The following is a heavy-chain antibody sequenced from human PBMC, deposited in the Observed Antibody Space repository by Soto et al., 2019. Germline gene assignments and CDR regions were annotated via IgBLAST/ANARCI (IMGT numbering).Heavy chain of an antibody. J-gene: IGHJ6*02. CDR2: INHSGST. V-gene: IGHV4-34*01. CDR1: GGSFSGYY. CDR3: ARHNWNPQQAYYYYGMDV. D-gene: IGHD1-20*01. Sequence: SETLSLTCAVYGGSFSGYYWSWIRQPPGKGLEWIGEINHSGSTNYNPSLKSRVTISVDKSKNQFSLKLSSVTAADTAVYYCARHNWNPQQAYYYYGMDVWGQGTTVTVSS.